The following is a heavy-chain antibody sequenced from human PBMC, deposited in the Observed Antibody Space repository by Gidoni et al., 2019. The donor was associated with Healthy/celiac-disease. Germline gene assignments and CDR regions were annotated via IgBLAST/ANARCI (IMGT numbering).Heavy chain of an antibody. J-gene: IGHJ3*02. Sequence: EVQLVEYGGGLVKPGGSLRLPCAASGFTFSSYSMNWVRQAPGKGLEWVSSISSSSSYISYADSVKGRFTISRDNAKNSLYLQMNSLRAEDTAVYYCARSIAVAGSGDAFDIWGQGTMVTVSS. CDR1: GFTFSSYS. CDR3: ARSIAVAGSGDAFDI. CDR2: ISSSSSYI. V-gene: IGHV3-21*01. D-gene: IGHD6-19*01.